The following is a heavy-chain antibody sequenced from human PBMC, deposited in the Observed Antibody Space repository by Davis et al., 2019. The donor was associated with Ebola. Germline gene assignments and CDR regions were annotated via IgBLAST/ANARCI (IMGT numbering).Heavy chain of an antibody. CDR1: GFTVSSNH. CDR3: TKDRARYASTLYTAFFDY. Sequence: GGSLRLSCAASGFTVSSNHMSWVRQAPGKGLEWVSGITWNSGRIAYADTVGGRFIVTRDNAKNSVYLQLNRLRSDDTARYFCTKDRARYASTLYTAFFDYWGQGSLVTVSS. J-gene: IGHJ4*02. D-gene: IGHD6-13*01. V-gene: IGHV3-9*01. CDR2: ITWNSGRI.